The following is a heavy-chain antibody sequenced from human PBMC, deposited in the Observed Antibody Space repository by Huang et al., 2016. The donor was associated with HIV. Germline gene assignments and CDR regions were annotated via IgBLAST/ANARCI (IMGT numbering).Heavy chain of an antibody. V-gene: IGHV3-23*01. Sequence: EVKLLESGGGLVQPGGSLRLSFAASGFSFSSYTMTWVRQAPGKGLEWVSYIRGSDNTTFYADSVKGRFTISRDNSKNTLYLQMKSLRVDDTAVYYCAKDRVAGTGHCFDPWGQGTLVTVSS. CDR3: AKDRVAGTGHCFDP. D-gene: IGHD6-19*01. J-gene: IGHJ5*02. CDR1: GFSFSSYT. CDR2: IRGSDNTT.